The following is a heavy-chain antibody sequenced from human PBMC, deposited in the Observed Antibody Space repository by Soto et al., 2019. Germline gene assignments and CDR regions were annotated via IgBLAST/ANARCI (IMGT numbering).Heavy chain of an antibody. Sequence: SKPLSLTCTFSGGSTSSTTYYWGWVRQSPGKGLEWIGSIYYGGSTYYNPSLKSRVTISVDTSKNQLSLKLRSVTAADTAVYYCALGRGYTWNEYYVDYWGQGTLVTV. J-gene: IGHJ4*02. V-gene: IGHV4-39*01. CDR2: IYYGGST. CDR1: GGSTSSTTYY. D-gene: IGHD1-20*01. CDR3: ALGRGYTWNEYYVDY.